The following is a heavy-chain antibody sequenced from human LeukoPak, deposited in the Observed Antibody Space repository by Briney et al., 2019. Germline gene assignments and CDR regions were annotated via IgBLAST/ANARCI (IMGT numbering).Heavy chain of an antibody. Sequence: GRSLTLSCAASGFTFSSYGMHWVRQAPGKGLEWVAVIWYDGSNKYYADSVKGRFTISRDNSKNTLYLQMNSLRAEDTAVYYCARDSLYGDYPNDAFDIWGQGTMVTVSS. CDR2: IWYDGSNK. CDR1: GFTFSSYG. V-gene: IGHV3-33*01. CDR3: ARDSLYGDYPNDAFDI. D-gene: IGHD4-17*01. J-gene: IGHJ3*02.